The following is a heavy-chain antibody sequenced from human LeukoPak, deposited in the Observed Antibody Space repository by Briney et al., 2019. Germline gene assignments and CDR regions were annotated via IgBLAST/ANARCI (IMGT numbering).Heavy chain of an antibody. CDR2: IHYSGGIT. CDR1: GGSISSYY. J-gene: IGHJ3*02. CDR3: ARDLRLGYSSSWYGDAFDI. V-gene: IGHV4-59*01. Sequence: PSEALSLTCTVSGGSISSYYWSWIRQPPGKGLGWIGYIHYSGGITYYNPSLKSRVTISVDTSKNQFSLKLSSVTAADTAVYYCARDLRLGYSSSWYGDAFDIWGQGTMVTVSS. D-gene: IGHD6-13*01.